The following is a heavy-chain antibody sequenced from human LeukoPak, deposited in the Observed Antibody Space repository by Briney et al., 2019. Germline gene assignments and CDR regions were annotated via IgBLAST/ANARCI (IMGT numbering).Heavy chain of an antibody. D-gene: IGHD2-21*02. V-gene: IGHV3-7*01. CDR2: IKQDGSEK. CDR1: GFTLSSYW. Sequence: GGSLRLSCAASGFTLSSYWMSGVRQAPGKGLEWVANIKQDGSEKYYVDSVKGRFTISRDNAKNSLYLQMNSLRAEDTAVYYCARAFLAYCGGDCQTGDYRGQGTLVTVSS. CDR3: ARAFLAYCGGDCQTGDY. J-gene: IGHJ4*02.